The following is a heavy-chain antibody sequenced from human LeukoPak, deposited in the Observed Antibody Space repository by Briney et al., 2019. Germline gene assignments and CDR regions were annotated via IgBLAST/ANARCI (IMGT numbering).Heavy chain of an antibody. CDR3: ARDRGYYSIDY. CDR1: GFTFSSYW. Sequence: GGSLRLSCAASGFTFSSYWMYWVRQAPGKGLVWVSRINSDGSSTNYADSVKGRFTISRDNAKNTLYLQMNSLRAEDTAVYSCARDRGYYSIDYWGQGTLVTVPS. V-gene: IGHV3-74*01. CDR2: INSDGSST. D-gene: IGHD3-22*01. J-gene: IGHJ4*02.